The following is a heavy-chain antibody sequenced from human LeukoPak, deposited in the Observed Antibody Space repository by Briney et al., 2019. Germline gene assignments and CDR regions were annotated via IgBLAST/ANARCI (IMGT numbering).Heavy chain of an antibody. V-gene: IGHV4-38-2*01. CDR2: ISHSGST. CDR3: ARSPGGSNWYLYFDY. Sequence: PSETLSLTCAVSGYPFSSGYYWGWIRQPPGKGLEWIGTISHSGSTYYNPSLKSRVTISVDTSKNQFSLKLSSVTAADTAVYYCARSPGGSNWYLYFDYWGQGTLVTVSS. D-gene: IGHD6-13*01. J-gene: IGHJ4*02. CDR1: GYPFSSGYY.